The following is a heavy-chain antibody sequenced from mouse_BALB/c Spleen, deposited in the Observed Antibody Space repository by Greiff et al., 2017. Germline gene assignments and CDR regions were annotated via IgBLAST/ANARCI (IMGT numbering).Heavy chain of an antibody. CDR3: ARSAITTATFDY. CDR1: GYTFTDYN. V-gene: IGHV1S29*02. J-gene: IGHJ2*01. CDR2: IYPYNGGT. D-gene: IGHD1-2*01. Sequence: EVKLMESGPELVKPGASVKISCKASGYTFTDYNMHWVKQSHGKSLEWIGYIYPYNGGTGYNQKFKSKATLTVDNSSSTAYMELRSLTSEDTAVYYCARSAITTATFDYWGQGTTLTVSS.